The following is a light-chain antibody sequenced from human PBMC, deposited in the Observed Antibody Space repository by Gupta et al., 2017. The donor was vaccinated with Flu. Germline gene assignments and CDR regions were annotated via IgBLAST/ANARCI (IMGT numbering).Light chain of an antibody. Sequence: DIQMTQSPSSLSASVGDRVTITCRASQSISSYLNWYQQKPGKAPKLLIYAASSLQSGVPSRFSGSGYGTDFTLTISSRQPEDFATYYCQQSYSTLPWTFGQGTKVEIK. CDR2: AAS. J-gene: IGKJ1*01. V-gene: IGKV1-39*01. CDR1: QSISSY. CDR3: QQSYSTLPWT.